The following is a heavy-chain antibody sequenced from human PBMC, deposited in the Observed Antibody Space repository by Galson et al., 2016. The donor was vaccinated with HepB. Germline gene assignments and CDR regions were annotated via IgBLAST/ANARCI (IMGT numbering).Heavy chain of an antibody. CDR3: CVDTAMDYVFDY. J-gene: IGHJ4*02. Sequence: SLRLSCAASGFTFSNYWMNWVRQAPGKGLEWVSSISRGSGYIYYADSVKGRFTISRDNAKNSLFLQMNSLRAEDTAVYYCCVDTAMDYVFDYWGQGTLVTVSS. D-gene: IGHD5-18*01. V-gene: IGHV3-21*01. CDR2: ISRGSGYI. CDR1: GFTFSNYW.